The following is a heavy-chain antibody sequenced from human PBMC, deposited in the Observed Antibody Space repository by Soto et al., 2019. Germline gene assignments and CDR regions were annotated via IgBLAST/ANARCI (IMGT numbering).Heavy chain of an antibody. CDR3: ARDPDNLDWWFDP. D-gene: IGHD1-1*01. Sequence: GASVKVSCKASGGTFSSYTISWVRQAPGQGLEWMGRIIPILGIANYAQKFQGRVTITADKSTSTAYMELSSPRSEDTAVYYCARDPDNLDWWFDPWGQGTLVTVSS. J-gene: IGHJ5*02. V-gene: IGHV1-69*04. CDR2: IIPILGIA. CDR1: GGTFSSYT.